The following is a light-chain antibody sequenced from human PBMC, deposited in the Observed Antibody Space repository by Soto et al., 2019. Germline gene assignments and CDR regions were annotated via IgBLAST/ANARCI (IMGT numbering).Light chain of an antibody. V-gene: IGLV2-14*01. CDR3: SSYTSSSTLL. CDR1: SSDVGGYNY. Sequence: QSALTQPASVSGSPGQSITISCTGTSSDVGGYNYVSWYQQHPGKAPKLMIYDVSTRPSGVSNRFSGSKSGNTASLTISGLQAEDEADYYCSSYTSSSTLLFGGGTKLTVL. J-gene: IGLJ2*01. CDR2: DVS.